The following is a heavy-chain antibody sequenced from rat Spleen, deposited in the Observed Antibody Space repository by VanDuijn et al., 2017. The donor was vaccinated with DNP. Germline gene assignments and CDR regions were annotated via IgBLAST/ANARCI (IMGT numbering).Heavy chain of an antibody. Sequence: EVQLVESGENLVRPGGSLKLSCVVSGFTFSSFPMAWVRQAPTKGLEWVASITTSGVSTYYPDSVKGRFTISRDDARNTLYLQMNSLRSEDTATYYCAREGDYYDGSYGDALDAWGQGTSVTVSS. D-gene: IGHD1-12*02. V-gene: IGHV5-46*01. CDR3: AREGDYYDGSYGDALDA. CDR2: ITTSGVST. J-gene: IGHJ4*01. CDR1: GFTFSSFP.